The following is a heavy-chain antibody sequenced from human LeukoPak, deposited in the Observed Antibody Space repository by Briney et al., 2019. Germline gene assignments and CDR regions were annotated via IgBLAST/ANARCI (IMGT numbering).Heavy chain of an antibody. CDR3: ARGYFDWLGYFDY. D-gene: IGHD3-9*01. Sequence: GGSLRLSCAASGFTFSSYSMNWVRQAPGKGLEWVSSISSSSSYIYYADSVKGRFTISRDNAKNSLYLQMNSLRAEDTAAYYCARGYFDWLGYFDYWGQGILVTVSS. V-gene: IGHV3-21*01. CDR2: ISSSSSYI. CDR1: GFTFSSYS. J-gene: IGHJ4*02.